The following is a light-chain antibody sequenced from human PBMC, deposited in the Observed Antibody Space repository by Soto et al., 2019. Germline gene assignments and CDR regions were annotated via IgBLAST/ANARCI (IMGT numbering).Light chain of an antibody. CDR1: QSISSW. CDR3: QHDNSYSKLT. Sequence: DIQMTQSPSTLSASVGDRVTITCRASQSISSWLAWYQQKPGKAPKLLIYKASSLESGVPSRFGGSGSATEFTPTISSLQPNDCVTDYCQHDNSYSKLTVGGRTKVEIK. J-gene: IGKJ4*01. CDR2: KAS. V-gene: IGKV1-5*03.